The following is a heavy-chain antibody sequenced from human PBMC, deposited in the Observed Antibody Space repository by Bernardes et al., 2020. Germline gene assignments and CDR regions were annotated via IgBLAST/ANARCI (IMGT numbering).Heavy chain of an antibody. CDR2: INAGNGKA. CDR3: ARDRYCTSTTCSAAVYYYYYMDV. Sequence: ASVKVSCKASGYTFTSYAMHWVRQAPGQRLEWMGWINAGNGKANYAQKFQGRVTMTTDTSTSTAYMELRSLRSDDTAVYYCARDRYCTSTTCSAAVYYYYYMDVWGKGTTVTVSS. D-gene: IGHD2-2*01. CDR1: GYTFTSYA. J-gene: IGHJ6*03. V-gene: IGHV1-3*01.